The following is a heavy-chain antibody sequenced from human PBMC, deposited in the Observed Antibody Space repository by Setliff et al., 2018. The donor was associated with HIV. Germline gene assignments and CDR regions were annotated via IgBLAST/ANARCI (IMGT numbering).Heavy chain of an antibody. D-gene: IGHD3-10*01. CDR3: ARLRYGSGIPLDV. J-gene: IGHJ6*04. CDR1: GGSISSNW. CDR2: IYYSGTT. Sequence: SETLSLTCTVSGGSISSNWWGWIRQPPGKGLEWIGYIYYSGTTNYNPSLKSRVTMSVDTSKNQFSLKMNSATAADTAVYYCARLRYGSGIPLDVWGTGISVTVSS. V-gene: IGHV4-59*04.